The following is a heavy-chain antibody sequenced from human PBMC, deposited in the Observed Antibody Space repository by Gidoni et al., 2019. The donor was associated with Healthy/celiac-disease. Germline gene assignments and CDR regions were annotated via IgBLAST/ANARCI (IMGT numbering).Heavy chain of an antibody. Sequence: QVQLVQSGAEVKKPGASVKVSCKASGYTFTGYYMHWVRPAPGQGLEWMGWINPNSGGTNYAQKFQGRVNMTRDTSISTAYMELSRLRSDDTAVYYCALSALGYSYGYHYFDYWGQGTLVTVSS. CDR1: GYTFTGYY. D-gene: IGHD5-18*01. CDR3: ALSALGYSYGYHYFDY. V-gene: IGHV1-2*02. CDR2: INPNSGGT. J-gene: IGHJ4*02.